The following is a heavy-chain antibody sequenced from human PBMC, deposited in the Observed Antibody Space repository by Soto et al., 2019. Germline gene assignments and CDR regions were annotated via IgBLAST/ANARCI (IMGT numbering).Heavy chain of an antibody. J-gene: IGHJ6*02. V-gene: IGHV3-23*01. Sequence: PGGSLRLSCAASGFTFSSYAMSWVRQAPGKGLEWVSAISGSGGSRYYADSVKGRFTISRDNSNNTLYLQMNSLRAEDTAVYYCAKDKGNLNLGVTYGMDVWGQGTTFTVSS. CDR3: AKDKGNLNLGVTYGMDV. CDR1: GFTFSSYA. CDR2: ISGSGGSR. D-gene: IGHD3-10*01.